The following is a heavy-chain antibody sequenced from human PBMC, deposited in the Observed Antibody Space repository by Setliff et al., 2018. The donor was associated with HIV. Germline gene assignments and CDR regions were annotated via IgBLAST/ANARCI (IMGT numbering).Heavy chain of an antibody. D-gene: IGHD6-19*01. CDR3: ARDGGGSGWSLGEFDF. CDR2: IHTTGSI. J-gene: IGHJ4*02. CDR1: GGSIRTGNYY. V-gene: IGHV4-61*09. Sequence: NPSETLSLTCTVSGGSIRTGNYYWNWIRLPAGKGLEWIGHIHTTGSITYNPSLRSRVTISLDTSKNQVSLSLASVTAADTAVYYCARDGGGSGWSLGEFDFWGQGTLVTVSS.